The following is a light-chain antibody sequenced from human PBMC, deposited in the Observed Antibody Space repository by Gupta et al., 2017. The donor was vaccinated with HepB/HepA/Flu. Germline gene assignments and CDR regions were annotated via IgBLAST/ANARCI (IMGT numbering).Light chain of an antibody. V-gene: IGLV3-21*04. Sequence: SYVLTQPPSVSVAPGKTARNTCGGNNIGSKSVHWYQQKPGQAPVLVIYCDSDRPSWNPERYTGSNSKNTATLTSSRVESWDEASYYCQVWDSSSDREFSGVTKLTVL. CDR2: CDS. CDR1: NIGSKS. J-gene: IGLJ2*01. CDR3: QVWDSSSDRE.